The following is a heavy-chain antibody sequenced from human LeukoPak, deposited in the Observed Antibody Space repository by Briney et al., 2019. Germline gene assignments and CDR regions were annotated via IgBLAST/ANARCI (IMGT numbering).Heavy chain of an antibody. J-gene: IGHJ6*03. CDR2: IFYSEST. CDR3: ARRIVGSGAYYYYYYMDV. V-gene: IGHV4-59*01. D-gene: IGHD1-26*01. CDR1: GGSISGYY. Sequence: SETLSLTCTVSGGSISGYYWSWIRQPPGKGLEWVGYIFYSESTNYNPSLKSRVTISVDTSKNQFSLKLSSVTAADTAVYYCARRIVGSGAYYYYYYMDVWGKGITVTVSS.